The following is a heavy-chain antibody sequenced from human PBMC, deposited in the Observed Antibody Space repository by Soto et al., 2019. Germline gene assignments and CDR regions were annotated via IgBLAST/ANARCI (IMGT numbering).Heavy chain of an antibody. CDR1: GYTFTSYG. V-gene: IGHV1-18*01. CDR2: ISADNGNT. Sequence: QVQLVQSGAEVKKPGASVKVSCKASGYTFTSYGISWVRQAPGQGLEWMGWISADNGNTNYTQKLQGRVTMPTDTATSTAYLELRSLRSDVTAVYYCARDWYCSGGRCYNCFDPWGQGTLVTVSS. J-gene: IGHJ5*02. CDR3: ARDWYCSGGRCYNCFDP. D-gene: IGHD2-15*01.